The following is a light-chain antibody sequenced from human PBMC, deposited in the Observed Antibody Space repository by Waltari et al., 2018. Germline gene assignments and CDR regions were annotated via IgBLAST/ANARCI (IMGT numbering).Light chain of an antibody. CDR3: QQYYSPPLT. J-gene: IGKJ4*01. CDR2: WAS. Sequence: DIVMTQSQDSLAVSLAEGATINCKASQTFLSSSNNKNALAWYQQKPGHPPKLLIYWASTRTSGVPDRFSGRGSETDFTLTISRLQADDVAVYYCQQYYSPPLTFGGGTKVEIK. V-gene: IGKV4-1*01. CDR1: QTFLSSSNNKNA.